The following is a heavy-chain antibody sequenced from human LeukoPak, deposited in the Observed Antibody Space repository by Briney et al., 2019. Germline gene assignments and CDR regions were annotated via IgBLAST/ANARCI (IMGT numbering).Heavy chain of an antibody. J-gene: IGHJ5*02. V-gene: IGHV1-18*01. D-gene: IGHD3-3*01. CDR1: GYTFTSYG. CDR3: ARDMYYDFWSAGWFDP. CDR2: ISAYNGNT. Sequence: ASVKVSCKASGYTFTSYGISWVRQAPGQGLEWMGWISAYNGNTNYVQKLQGRVTMTTDTSTSTAYMELRSLRSDDTAVYYCARDMYYDFWSAGWFDPWGQGTLVTVSS.